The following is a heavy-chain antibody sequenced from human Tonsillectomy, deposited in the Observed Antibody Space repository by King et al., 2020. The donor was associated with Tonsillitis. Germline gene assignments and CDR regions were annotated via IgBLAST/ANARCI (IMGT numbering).Heavy chain of an antibody. D-gene: IGHD3-16*01. CDR1: GLTFSSYW. V-gene: IGHV3-7*03. J-gene: IGHJ3*01. CDR2: LKQDGSEK. Sequence: VQLVESGGGLVQPGGSLRLSCAASGLTFSSYWMSWVRQTPGKGLEWVANLKQDGSEKYYVDCVKGRFTISRDNAKNSLYLHMNSLRAEDMAVYYCATTSGPGGTFDFWGQGTMVTVSS. CDR3: ATTSGPGGTFDF.